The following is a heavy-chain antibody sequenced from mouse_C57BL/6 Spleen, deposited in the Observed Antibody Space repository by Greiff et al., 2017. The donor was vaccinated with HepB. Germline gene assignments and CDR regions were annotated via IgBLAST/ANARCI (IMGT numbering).Heavy chain of an antibody. J-gene: IGHJ2*01. D-gene: IGHD1-1*01. CDR2: IHPNSGST. CDR3: ARDYGSSYYFDY. Sequence: QVQLQQPGAELVKPGASVKLSCKASGYTLTSYWMHWVKQRPGQGLEWIGMIHPNSGSTNYNEKFKSKATLTVDKSSSTAYMQLSSLTSEDSAVYYCARDYGSSYYFDYWGQGTTLTVSS. CDR1: GYTLTSYW. V-gene: IGHV1-64*01.